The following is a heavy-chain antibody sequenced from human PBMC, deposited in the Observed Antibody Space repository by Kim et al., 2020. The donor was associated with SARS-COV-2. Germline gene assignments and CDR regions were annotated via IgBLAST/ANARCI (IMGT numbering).Heavy chain of an antibody. CDR2: INTNTGNP. V-gene: IGHV7-4-1*02. CDR1: GYTFTSYA. D-gene: IGHD3-3*01. J-gene: IGHJ6*02. Sequence: ASVKVSCKASGYTFTSYAMNWVRQAPGQGLEWMGWINTNTGNPTYAQGFTGRFVFSLDTSVSTAYLQISSLKAEDTAVYYCARGRFLEWLPVLGDYYYGMDVWGQGTTVTVSS. CDR3: ARGRFLEWLPVLGDYYYGMDV.